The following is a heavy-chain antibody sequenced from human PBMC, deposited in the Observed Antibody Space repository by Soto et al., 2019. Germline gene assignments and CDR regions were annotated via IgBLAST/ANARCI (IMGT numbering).Heavy chain of an antibody. CDR2: IWYDGTNK. CDR1: GFTFSSYG. V-gene: IGHV3-33*01. Sequence: QVQLVESGGGVVQPGRSLRLSCATSGFTFSSYGMHWVRQGPGKGLEWVAVIWYDGTNKYYADSVNGRFTISRDDSQNTLYLQMNSLRAEDTAVYYCARGHVTTVTTWGDWYFDLWGRGTLVTVSS. D-gene: IGHD4-17*01. CDR3: ARGHVTTVTTWGDWYFDL. J-gene: IGHJ2*01.